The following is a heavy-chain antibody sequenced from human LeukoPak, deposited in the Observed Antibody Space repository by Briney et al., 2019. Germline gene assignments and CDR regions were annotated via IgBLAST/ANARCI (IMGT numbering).Heavy chain of an antibody. Sequence: ASETLSLTCTVSGGSISSYYWSWIRQPPGKGLEWIGYIYYSGSTNYNPSLKSRVTISVDTSKNQFSLKLSSVTAADTAVYYCAREVHSNYDYFDYWGQGTLVTVSS. V-gene: IGHV4-59*12. CDR2: IYYSGST. J-gene: IGHJ4*02. D-gene: IGHD4-11*01. CDR1: GGSISSYY. CDR3: AREVHSNYDYFDY.